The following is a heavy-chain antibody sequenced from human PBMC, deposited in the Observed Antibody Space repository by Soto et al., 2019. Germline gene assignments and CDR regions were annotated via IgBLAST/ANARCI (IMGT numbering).Heavy chain of an antibody. CDR2: ISYDGSNK. CDR3: AGDSSGYQALDY. Sequence: GGSLRLSCAASGFTFSSYGMHWVRQAPGKGLEWVAVISYDGSNKYYADSVKGRFTISRDNSKNTLYLQMNSLRAEDTAVYYCAGDSSGYQALDYWGQGTLVTVSS. V-gene: IGHV3-30*03. CDR1: GFTFSSYG. D-gene: IGHD3-22*01. J-gene: IGHJ4*02.